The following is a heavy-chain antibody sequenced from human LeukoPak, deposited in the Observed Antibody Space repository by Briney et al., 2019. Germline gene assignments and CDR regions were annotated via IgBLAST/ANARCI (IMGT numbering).Heavy chain of an antibody. J-gene: IGHJ5*02. CDR1: GYTFTGYY. CDR3: ARDEDCGGDCPNWFDP. V-gene: IGHV1-2*02. CDR2: IDPNSGGT. D-gene: IGHD2-21*02. Sequence: GASVKVSCKTSGYTFTGYYMHWVRQSPGQGLEWMGWIDPNSGGTKNARNFQGRVTMTRDTSISTAYMELSRLRSDDTAVYYCARDEDCGGDCPNWFDPWGQGTLVTVSS.